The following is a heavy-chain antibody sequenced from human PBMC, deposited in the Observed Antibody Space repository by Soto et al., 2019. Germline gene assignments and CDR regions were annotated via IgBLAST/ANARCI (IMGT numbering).Heavy chain of an antibody. D-gene: IGHD3-10*01. CDR3: ARIVFRFGELDAFDI. Sequence: SETLSLTCTVCGGSISSYYWSWIRQPPGKGLEWIGYIYYSGSTNYNPSLKSRVTISVDTSKNQFSLKLSSVTAADTAVYYCARIVFRFGELDAFDIWGQGTMVTVSS. J-gene: IGHJ3*02. CDR2: IYYSGST. V-gene: IGHV4-59*01. CDR1: GGSISSYY.